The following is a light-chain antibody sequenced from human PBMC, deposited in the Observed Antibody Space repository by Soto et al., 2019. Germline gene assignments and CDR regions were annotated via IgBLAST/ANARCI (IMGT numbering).Light chain of an antibody. CDR1: QSVSSS. J-gene: IGKJ4*01. CDR2: GAS. Sequence: EIVMTQSPATLSVSPGERATLSCRASQSVSSSLVWYQQKPGQAPKLLIYGASTRATGTPARFSGSGSGTDFTLTINSLQSEDFAVYYCQQYNNWPQVSFGGGTKVEIK. CDR3: QQYNNWPQVS. V-gene: IGKV3-15*01.